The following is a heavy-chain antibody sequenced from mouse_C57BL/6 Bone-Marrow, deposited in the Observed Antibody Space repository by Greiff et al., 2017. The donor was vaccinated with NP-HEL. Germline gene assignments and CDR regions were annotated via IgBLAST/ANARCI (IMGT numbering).Heavy chain of an antibody. CDR3: ARVRSYGYFDY. V-gene: IGHV1-47*01. D-gene: IGHD1-1*01. CDR2: FHPYNDDP. J-gene: IGHJ2*01. CDR1: GYTFTTYP. Sequence: QVQLKESGAELVKPGASFPLSFPASGYTFTTYPIEWMKQNHGKSLEWIGNFHPYNDDPTYNEKFKGKATLTVEKSSSTVYLELSRLTSDDSAVYYCARVRSYGYFDYWGQGTTLTVSS.